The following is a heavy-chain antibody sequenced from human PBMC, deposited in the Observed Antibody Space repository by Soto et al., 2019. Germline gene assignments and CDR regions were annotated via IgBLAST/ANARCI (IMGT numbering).Heavy chain of an antibody. Sequence: TLSLTCAISGDSVSSNSAAWNWIRQPPSRGLEWLGRTYYRSKWYNDYAVSVKSRITINPDTSKNQFSLQLNSVTPEDTAVYYCARDLVTYYYGMDVCGQGTTVTVSS. CDR3: ARDLVTYYYGMDV. J-gene: IGHJ6*02. D-gene: IGHD2-21*02. CDR2: TYYRSKWYN. V-gene: IGHV6-1*01. CDR1: GDSVSSNSAA.